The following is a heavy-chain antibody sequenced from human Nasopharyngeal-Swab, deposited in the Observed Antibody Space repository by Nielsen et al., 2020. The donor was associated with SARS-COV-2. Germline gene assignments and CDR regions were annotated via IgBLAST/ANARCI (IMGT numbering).Heavy chain of an antibody. CDR3: AKWRGPQSEFDF. CDR1: GFTFSSYS. J-gene: IGHJ4*02. Sequence: GESLKISCAASGFTFSSYSMSWVRQAPGKGPEFVSGIGTTGGNIEYADSVKGRFTVSRDNSKNTLGLQMNSLSLEDTAVYYCAKWRGPQSEFDFWGQGTLVTVSS. V-gene: IGHV3-23*01. CDR2: IGTTGGNI. D-gene: IGHD5-24*01.